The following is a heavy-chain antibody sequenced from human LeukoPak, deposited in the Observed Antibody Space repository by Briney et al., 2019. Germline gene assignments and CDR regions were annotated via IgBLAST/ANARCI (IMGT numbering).Heavy chain of an antibody. D-gene: IGHD3-22*01. J-gene: IGHJ3*02. CDR3: AKVTMIVVVITLDAFDI. V-gene: IGHV3-23*01. CDR2: TSGSGGST. CDR1: GFTFSSYA. Sequence: GRSLRLSCAASGFTFSSYAMSWVRQAPGKGLEWVSATSGSGGSTYYADSVKGRFTISRDNSKNTLYLQMNSLRAEDTAVYYCAKVTMIVVVITLDAFDIWGQGTMVTVSS.